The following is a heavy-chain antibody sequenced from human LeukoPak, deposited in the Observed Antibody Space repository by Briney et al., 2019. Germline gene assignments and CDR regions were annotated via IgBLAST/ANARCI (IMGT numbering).Heavy chain of an antibody. CDR2: ISGSGGST. CDR3: AKDNRRHYTSGPNPDSLH. Sequence: GGSLRLSCAASGFTFSSYAMSWVRQAPGKGLEWVSAISGSGGSTYYADSVKGRFTISRDNSKNSLYLQMNSLRVEDTAFYYCAKDNRRHYTSGPNPDSLHWGQGALVTVSS. V-gene: IGHV3-23*01. CDR1: GFTFSSYA. D-gene: IGHD6-19*01. J-gene: IGHJ4*02.